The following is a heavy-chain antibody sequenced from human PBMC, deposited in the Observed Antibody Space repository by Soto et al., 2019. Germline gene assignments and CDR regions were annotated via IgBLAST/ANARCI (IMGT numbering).Heavy chain of an antibody. CDR3: ARYLAAAEFDY. CDR2: IYYSGST. V-gene: IGHV4-59*08. D-gene: IGHD6-13*01. Sequence: SETLSLTCTVSGGSISSYYWSWIRQPPGKGLEWIGYIYYSGSTNYNPSLKSRVTISVDTSKNQFSLKLSSVTAADTAVYYCARYLAAAEFDYWGQGTLVTVSS. CDR1: GGSISSYY. J-gene: IGHJ4*02.